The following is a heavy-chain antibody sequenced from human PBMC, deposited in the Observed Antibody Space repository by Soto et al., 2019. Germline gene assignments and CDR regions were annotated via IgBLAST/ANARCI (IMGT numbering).Heavy chain of an antibody. Sequence: EVQLVASGGGLVQPGGSLRLSCAASGFTFSSYWMHWVRQAPGKGLVWVSRINSDGSSTSYADSVKGRFTISRDTAKNTLYLQMNSRRAEDTAVYYCARAVYSSCGKVDYWGQGTLVTVSS. J-gene: IGHJ4*02. CDR3: ARAVYSSCGKVDY. CDR1: GFTFSSYW. D-gene: IGHD6-19*01. V-gene: IGHV3-74*01. CDR2: INSDGSST.